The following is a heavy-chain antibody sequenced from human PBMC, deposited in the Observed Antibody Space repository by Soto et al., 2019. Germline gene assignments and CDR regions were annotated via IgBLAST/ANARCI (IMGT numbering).Heavy chain of an antibody. V-gene: IGHV4-31*03. D-gene: IGHD6-6*01. CDR1: GASMNSVAFY. J-gene: IGHJ4*02. CDR2: VYYTGSA. CDR3: AMSIGTRPYFDY. Sequence: QVQLQESGPGLVKPSQTLSLPCTVSGASMNSVAFYWNWVRQHPEKGLECIGYVYYTGSAYYNPSLKSRAAISIDTSTNQFSLKLNSVTAADTAVYYCAMSIGTRPYFDYWGPGSLVTVSS.